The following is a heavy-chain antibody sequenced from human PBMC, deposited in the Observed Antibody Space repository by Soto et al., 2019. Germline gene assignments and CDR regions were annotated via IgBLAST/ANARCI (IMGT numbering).Heavy chain of an antibody. D-gene: IGHD2-8*01. V-gene: IGHV4-39*01. CDR1: GFSITNSHSF. J-gene: IGHJ5*01. CDR2: VYYSGGA. Sequence: WELLSLPCAVSGFSITNSHSFWGWIRQPPGKGLEFIANVYYSGGAHYNPSFKSRVTISVDTATNQVSLRMSSVTAADTAVYFCGRVVYGATRHTAFDSWGQGTLVTVSS. CDR3: GRVVYGATRHTAFDS.